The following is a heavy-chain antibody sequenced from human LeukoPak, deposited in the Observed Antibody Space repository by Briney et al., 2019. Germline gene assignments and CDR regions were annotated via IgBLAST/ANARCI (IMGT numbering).Heavy chain of an antibody. CDR1: GYTFTSYY. CDR2: INPSGGST. V-gene: IGHV1-46*01. D-gene: IGHD3-22*01. J-gene: IGHJ3*02. CDR3: ARDSAYYDSSGYGGAFDI. Sequence: GASVKVSCKASGYTFTSYYMHWVRQAPGQGLEWMGIINPSGGSTSYAQKFQGRVTMTRDMSTSTVYIELSSLRSEDTAVYYCARDSAYYDSSGYGGAFDIWGQGTMVTVSS.